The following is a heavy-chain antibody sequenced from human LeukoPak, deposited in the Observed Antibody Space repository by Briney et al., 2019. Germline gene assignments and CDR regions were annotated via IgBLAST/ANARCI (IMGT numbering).Heavy chain of an antibody. V-gene: IGHV1-69*13. CDR3: ASLGYSSSWYPVDTDY. D-gene: IGHD6-13*01. Sequence: GASVKVSCKASGYTFTSYGISWVRQAPGQGLEWMGGIIPIFGTANYAQKFQGRVTITADESTSTAYMELSSLRSEDTAVYYCASLGYSSSWYPVDTDYWGQGTLVTVSS. CDR2: IIPIFGTA. CDR1: GYTFTSYG. J-gene: IGHJ4*02.